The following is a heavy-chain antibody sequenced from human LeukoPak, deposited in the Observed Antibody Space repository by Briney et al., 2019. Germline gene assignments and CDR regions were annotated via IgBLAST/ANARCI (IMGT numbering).Heavy chain of an antibody. CDR2: INHGGST. D-gene: IGHD3-10*01. CDR1: GGSFSGYY. CDR3: ASSYGSGSVYFDY. Sequence: SETLSLTCAVYGGSFSGYYWSWIRQPPGKGLEWIGEINHGGSTNYNPSLKSRVTISVDTSKNQFSLKLSSVTAADTAVYYCASSYGSGSVYFDYWGQGTLVTVSS. J-gene: IGHJ4*02. V-gene: IGHV4-34*01.